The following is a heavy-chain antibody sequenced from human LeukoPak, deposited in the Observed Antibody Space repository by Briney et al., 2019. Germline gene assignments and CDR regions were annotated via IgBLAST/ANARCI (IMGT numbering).Heavy chain of an antibody. D-gene: IGHD3-16*01. CDR2: ISYDGSNK. CDR3: AKDGGGVVDY. Sequence: GGSLRLSCAASGFTFSSYGMHCVRQAPGKGLGWVAVISYDGSNKWYADSVKGRFTISRDKSKNTLYLQMNSLRAEDTAVYYCAKDGGGVVDYWGQGTLVTVSS. V-gene: IGHV3-30*18. CDR1: GFTFSSYG. J-gene: IGHJ4*02.